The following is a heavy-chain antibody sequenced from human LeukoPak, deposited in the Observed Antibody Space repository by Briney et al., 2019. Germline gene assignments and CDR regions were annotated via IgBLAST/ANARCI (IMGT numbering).Heavy chain of an antibody. CDR1: GYSISSGYY. CDR2: IYHSGTA. J-gene: IGHJ4*02. Sequence: SETLSLTCAVSGYSISSGYYWAWIRQSPGKGLECIGSIYHSGTADYNPSLKSRVTISVDTSKNQFSLKLRSVTAADTAVYFCARERYYGSGGLFDYWGQGTLVTVSS. CDR3: ARERYYGSGGLFDY. D-gene: IGHD3-10*01. V-gene: IGHV4-38-2*02.